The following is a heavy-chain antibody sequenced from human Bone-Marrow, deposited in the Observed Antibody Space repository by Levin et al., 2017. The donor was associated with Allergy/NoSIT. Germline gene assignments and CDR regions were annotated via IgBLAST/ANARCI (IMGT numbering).Heavy chain of an antibody. Sequence: RGSLRLSCAVSGFTFSDFWMNWVRQAPGKGLECVANISPDGSARYYVDSLRGRISVSRDNANKLVYLQMNSLRAEDTAVYYCSTGRASNYWGQGTLVTVSS. CDR3: STGRASNY. J-gene: IGHJ4*02. D-gene: IGHD2/OR15-2a*01. CDR2: ISPDGSAR. CDR1: GFTFSDFW. V-gene: IGHV3-7*01.